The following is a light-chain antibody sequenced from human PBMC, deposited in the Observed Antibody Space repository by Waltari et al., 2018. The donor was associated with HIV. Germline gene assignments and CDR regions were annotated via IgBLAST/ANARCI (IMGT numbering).Light chain of an antibody. Sequence: SLLTQPPSASGSPGQRVTIPCPGSPPNIGKNTATWSQQLPGAAPKPLIYSNNKRPSGVPDRFAGSKSGTSASLAISGLQSEDEADYYCLAWDDSRNGWVFGGGTKLTVL. CDR3: LAWDDSRNGWV. V-gene: IGLV1-44*01. CDR2: SNN. CDR1: PPNIGKNT. J-gene: IGLJ3*02.